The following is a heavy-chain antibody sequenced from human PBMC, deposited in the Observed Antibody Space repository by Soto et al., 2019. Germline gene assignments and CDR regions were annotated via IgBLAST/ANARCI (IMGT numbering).Heavy chain of an antibody. J-gene: IGHJ6*02. CDR3: ARVDTYDYYYSTDV. CDR2: VYSSGTT. D-gene: IGHD5-18*01. Sequence: EVQLVETGGGLIQPGGSLSLSCAASGLAVTSNYMSWVRQAPGKGLEWVSIVYSSGTTYYADSVKGRFTFSRDKSKNTIYLQMRNLRAEDTAVYYCARVDTYDYYYSTDVWGQGTTVTVSS. CDR1: GLAVTSNY. V-gene: IGHV3-53*02.